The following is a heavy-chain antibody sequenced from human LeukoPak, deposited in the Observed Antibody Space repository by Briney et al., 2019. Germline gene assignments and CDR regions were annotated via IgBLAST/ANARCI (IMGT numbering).Heavy chain of an antibody. CDR1: GGSISSSSYY. CDR2: IFHSGST. J-gene: IGHJ4*02. CDR3: ARGAPGGNDYGDY. V-gene: IGHV4-61*01. Sequence: SETLSLTCTVSGGSISSSSYYWSWIRQPPGKGLEWIGYIFHSGSTNYNPSLKSRVTISVDTSKNQLSLKLSSVTAADTAVYYCARGAPGGNDYGDYWGQGTLVTVSS.